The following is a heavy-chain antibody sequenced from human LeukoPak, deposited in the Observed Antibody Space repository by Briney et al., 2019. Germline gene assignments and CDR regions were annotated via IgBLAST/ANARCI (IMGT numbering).Heavy chain of an antibody. J-gene: IGHJ4*02. CDR1: GGSFSGYY. D-gene: IGHD1-7*01. CDR2: INHSGST. V-gene: IGHV4-34*01. Sequence: SETLSLTCAVYGGSFSGYYWSWIRQPPGKGLEWIGEINHSGSTNYNPSLKSRVTISVDTSKNQFSPKLSSVTAADTAVYYCARGVRGITGTTGLSPFAPRPRPRSDYWGQGTLVTVSS. CDR3: ARGVRGITGTTGLSPFAPRPRPRSDY.